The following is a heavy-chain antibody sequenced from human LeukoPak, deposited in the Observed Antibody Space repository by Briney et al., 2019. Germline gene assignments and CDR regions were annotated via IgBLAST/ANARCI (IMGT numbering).Heavy chain of an antibody. V-gene: IGHV3-30*02. J-gene: IGHJ4*02. CDR1: GFTFSSYG. Sequence: GGSLRLSCAASGFTFSSYGMHWVRQAPGKGLEWVAVIWYDGSNNYYADSVKGRFTISRDNSKNTLYLQMNSLRAEDTAVYYCTKKTSSSSAFDCWGQGTLVTVSS. D-gene: IGHD6-6*01. CDR3: TKKTSSSSAFDC. CDR2: IWYDGSNN.